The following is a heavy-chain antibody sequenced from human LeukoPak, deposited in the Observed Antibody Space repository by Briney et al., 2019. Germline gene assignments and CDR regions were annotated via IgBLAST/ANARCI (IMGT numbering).Heavy chain of an antibody. Sequence: GASVKVSCKASVYTFTGYYMHWVRQAPGQGLEWMGWINPNSGGTNYAQKFQGRVTMTRDTSISTAYMELSRLRSDDTAVYYCARHGYSSSWLSQGDYQFDPWGQGTLVTVSS. J-gene: IGHJ5*02. CDR2: INPNSGGT. CDR3: ARHGYSSSWLSQGDYQFDP. V-gene: IGHV1-2*02. D-gene: IGHD6-13*01. CDR1: VYTFTGYY.